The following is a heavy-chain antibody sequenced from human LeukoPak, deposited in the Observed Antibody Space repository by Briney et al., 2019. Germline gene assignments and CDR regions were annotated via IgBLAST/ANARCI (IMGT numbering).Heavy chain of an antibody. CDR2: IYYSGST. CDR3: AREGDSNWFDP. Sequence: SETLSLTCAVYGGSFSGYYWSWIRQPPGKGLEWIGYIYYSGSTYYNPSLKSRVTISVDTSKNQFSLKLSSVTAADTAVYYCAREGDSNWFDPWGQGTLVTVSS. V-gene: IGHV4-30-4*08. CDR1: GGSFSGYY. D-gene: IGHD3-16*01. J-gene: IGHJ5*02.